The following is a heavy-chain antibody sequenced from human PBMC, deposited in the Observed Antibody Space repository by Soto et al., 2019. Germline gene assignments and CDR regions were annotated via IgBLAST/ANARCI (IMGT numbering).Heavy chain of an antibody. J-gene: IGHJ4*02. CDR1: GYTFTSYD. CDR2: MNPDSGNT. V-gene: IGHV1-8*01. CDR3: ASRTLSYGGFDY. Sequence: QVQVVQSGAAVKKPGASVKVSCKASGYTFTSYDINWVRQAAGQGLEWMGWMNPDSGNTGYAQRFQGRVTMTRNTSISTAYMELTGLSSEDTAVYYCASRTLSYGGFDYWGQGTLVTVSS. D-gene: IGHD5-18*01.